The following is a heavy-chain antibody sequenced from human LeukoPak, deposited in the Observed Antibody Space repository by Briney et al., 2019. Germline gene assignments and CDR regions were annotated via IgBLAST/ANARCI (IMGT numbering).Heavy chain of an antibody. CDR1: GGSISSGDYY. Sequence: TQTLSLTCTVSGGSISSGDYYRNWIRQPPVKGLEWIGYIYYSRSTSYSPSLKSRLTISVDTSKNQFSLKLSSVTAADTAVYYCARDGYNSGYFDYWGQGTLVTVSS. CDR3: ARDGYNSGYFDY. D-gene: IGHD5-24*01. J-gene: IGHJ4*02. V-gene: IGHV4-30-4*01. CDR2: IYYSRST.